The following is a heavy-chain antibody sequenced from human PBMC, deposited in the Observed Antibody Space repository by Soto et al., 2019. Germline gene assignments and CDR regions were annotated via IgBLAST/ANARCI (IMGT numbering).Heavy chain of an antibody. J-gene: IGHJ6*02. V-gene: IGHV3-23*01. Sequence: EVQLLESGGGLVQPGGSLRLSCAASGFTFTNYAMSWVRQAPGKGLEWVSAISGSGGSTYYADSVKGRFTISRDNSKNTLYLQMNSLRAEDTAVYFCAKDYGDYPYYYGMDVWGQGTTVTVSS. CDR3: AKDYGDYPYYYGMDV. CDR2: ISGSGGST. CDR1: GFTFTNYA. D-gene: IGHD4-17*01.